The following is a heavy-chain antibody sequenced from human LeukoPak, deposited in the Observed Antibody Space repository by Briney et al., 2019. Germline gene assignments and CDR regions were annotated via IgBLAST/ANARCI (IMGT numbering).Heavy chain of an antibody. Sequence: GRSLRLSCAASGFTFSSYGMHWVRQAPGKGLEWVAVISYDGNSKYYVDSVKGRFTISRDNSKNTLYLQMNSPRAEDTAVYYCAKGYCSSTSCYPEAPSDYWGQGTLVTVSS. D-gene: IGHD2-2*01. CDR3: AKGYCSSTSCYPEAPSDY. J-gene: IGHJ4*02. CDR2: ISYDGNSK. V-gene: IGHV3-30*18. CDR1: GFTFSSYG.